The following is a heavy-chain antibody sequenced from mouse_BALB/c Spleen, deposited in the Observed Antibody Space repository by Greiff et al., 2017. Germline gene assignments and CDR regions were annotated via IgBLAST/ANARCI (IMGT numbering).Heavy chain of an antibody. Sequence: QVQLQQSGPGLVAPSQSLSITCTVSGFSLTSYGVHWVRQPPGKGLEWLGVIWAGGSTNYNSALMSRLSISKDNSKSQVFLKMNSLQTDDTAMYYCARYGSSYGRAMDYWGQGTSVTVSS. J-gene: IGHJ4*01. V-gene: IGHV2-9*02. CDR3: ARYGSSYGRAMDY. D-gene: IGHD1-1*01. CDR2: IWAGGST. CDR1: GFSLTSYG.